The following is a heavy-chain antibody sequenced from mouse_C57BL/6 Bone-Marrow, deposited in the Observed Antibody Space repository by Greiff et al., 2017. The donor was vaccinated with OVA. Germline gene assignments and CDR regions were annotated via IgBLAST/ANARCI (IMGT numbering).Heavy chain of an antibody. CDR1: GYTFTSYG. J-gene: IGHJ4*01. Sequence: QVQLQQSGAELARPGASVKLSCKASGYTFTSYGISWVKQRTGQGLEWIGEIYPRSGNTYSNEKFKGKATLTADKSSSTAYMGLRSLTSEDSAVYFWARGGYDGYYVYAMDYWGQGTSVTVSS. V-gene: IGHV1-81*01. CDR3: ARGGYDGYYVYAMDY. CDR2: IYPRSGNT. D-gene: IGHD2-3*01.